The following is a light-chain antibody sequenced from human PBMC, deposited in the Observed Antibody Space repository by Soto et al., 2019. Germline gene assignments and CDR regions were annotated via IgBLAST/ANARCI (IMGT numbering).Light chain of an antibody. J-gene: IGLJ3*02. Sequence: SYELTQPLSVSVPLGQTASITCGGNNIGTRNVHWYQQKHGQAPVLVVYRDSNRPPGIPERFSGSNSGNTSTLTISRAQAGDEADYDCHVWGSSTAVFGGGTKLTVL. CDR2: RDS. CDR3: HVWGSSTAV. CDR1: NIGTRN. V-gene: IGLV3-9*01.